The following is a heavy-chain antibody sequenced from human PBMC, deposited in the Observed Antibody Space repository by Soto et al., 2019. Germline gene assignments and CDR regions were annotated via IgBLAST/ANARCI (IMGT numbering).Heavy chain of an antibody. J-gene: IGHJ4*02. Sequence: EVQLVESGGGLVQPGGSLRLSCAASGFTFSSYALHWVRQAPGKGLEYVSTISRNGGSTYNANSVKGRFTISRDNSKNTLYLQMGSLRTEDMAVYYCAREGGSYYFDDWGQGTLVTVSS. CDR3: AREGGSYYFDD. V-gene: IGHV3-64*01. D-gene: IGHD1-26*01. CDR2: ISRNGGST. CDR1: GFTFSSYA.